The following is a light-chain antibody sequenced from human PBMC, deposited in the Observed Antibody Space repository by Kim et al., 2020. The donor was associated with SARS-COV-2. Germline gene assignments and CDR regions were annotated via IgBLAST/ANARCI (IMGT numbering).Light chain of an antibody. CDR3: QQAYSTLWT. CDR1: QSVNSN. Sequence: ASVGDRVTITCRASQSVNSNLNWYQQKPGKAPKLLIYAASSLQSGVPSRFTGGGSGTDFTFTISNLQPEDFATYYCQQAYSTLWTFGRGTKVDIK. V-gene: IGKV1-39*01. J-gene: IGKJ1*01. CDR2: AAS.